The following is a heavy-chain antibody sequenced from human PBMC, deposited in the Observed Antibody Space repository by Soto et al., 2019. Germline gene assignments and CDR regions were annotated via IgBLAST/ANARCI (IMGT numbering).Heavy chain of an antibody. V-gene: IGHV1-3*01. J-gene: IGHJ4*02. CDR1: GYTFTSYA. D-gene: IGHD5-18*01. Sequence: ASVKVSCKASGYTFTSYAMHWVRQAPGQRLEWMGWINAGNGNTKYAQKLQGRVTITTDTSASTAYMELSSLRSDDTAVYYCARDGIGYGTEWGQGTLVTVSS. CDR3: ARDGIGYGTE. CDR2: INAGNGNT.